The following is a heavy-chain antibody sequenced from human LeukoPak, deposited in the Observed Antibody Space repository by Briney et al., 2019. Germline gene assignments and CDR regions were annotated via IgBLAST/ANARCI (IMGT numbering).Heavy chain of an antibody. J-gene: IGHJ4*02. D-gene: IGHD1-26*01. CDR3: AKDHAPYSGSYYRFYPFDY. CDR1: GFTFSSYA. Sequence: GGSLRLSCAASGFTFSSYAMSWVRQAPGKGLEWVSAISGSGGSTYYADSVKGRFTISRDNSKNTLYLQMNSLGAEDTAVYYCAKDHAPYSGSYYRFYPFDYWGQGTLVTVSS. CDR2: ISGSGGST. V-gene: IGHV3-23*01.